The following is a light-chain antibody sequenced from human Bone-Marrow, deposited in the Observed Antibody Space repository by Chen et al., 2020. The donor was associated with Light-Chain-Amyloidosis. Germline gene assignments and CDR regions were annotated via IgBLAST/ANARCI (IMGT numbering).Light chain of an antibody. Sequence: EIVLTQSPGTLSLSPGDRATLSCRASQSVSSSYLAWYQQKPGQAPRLLIYDASSRATGIPDRFSGSGSGTDFTLTIRRLEPEDFAVYYCQQIGITPRTFGQGTKVEIK. CDR3: QQIGITPRT. J-gene: IGKJ1*01. CDR2: DAS. V-gene: IGKV3-20*01. CDR1: QSVSSSY.